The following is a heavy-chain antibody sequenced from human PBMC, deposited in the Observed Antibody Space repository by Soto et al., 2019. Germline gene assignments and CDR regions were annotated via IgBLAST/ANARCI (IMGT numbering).Heavy chain of an antibody. CDR2: ISAYNGNT. V-gene: IGHV1-18*01. Sequence: GASVKVSCKASGYTFTSYGISWVRQAPGQGLEWMGWISAYNGNTNYAQKLQGRVTMTTDTSTSTAYMELRSLRSDDTAVYYCARVGYEYIWGSYRPTFFDYWGKGTLVTVSS. J-gene: IGHJ4*02. CDR1: GYTFTSYG. CDR3: ARVGYEYIWGSYRPTFFDY. D-gene: IGHD3-16*02.